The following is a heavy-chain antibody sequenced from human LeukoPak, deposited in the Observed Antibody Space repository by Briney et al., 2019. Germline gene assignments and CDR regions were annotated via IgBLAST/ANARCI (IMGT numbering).Heavy chain of an antibody. CDR1: GGSISSYY. D-gene: IGHD6-13*01. Sequence: SETLSLTCTVSGGSISSYYWSWIRQPPGKGLEWIGHIYYSGSTNYNPSLKSRVTVSVDTSKNQFSLKLSSVTAADTAVYYCARLSTNHNRIAAAGSDYWGQGTLVTVSS. J-gene: IGHJ4*02. V-gene: IGHV4-59*01. CDR2: IYYSGST. CDR3: ARLSTNHNRIAAAGSDY.